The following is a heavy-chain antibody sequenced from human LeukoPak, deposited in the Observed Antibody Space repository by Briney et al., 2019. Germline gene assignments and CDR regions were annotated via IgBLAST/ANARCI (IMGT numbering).Heavy chain of an antibody. J-gene: IGHJ5*02. D-gene: IGHD5-24*01. Sequence: SETLSLTCTVSGVSITGISYYWGWIRQPPGKGLEWIGSIYYSGSASYNPSLKSRVTISVDTSKNHSSLELKSLTVADTAVYYCANGAKFDPWGPGTLVTVSS. CDR1: GVSITGISYY. CDR3: ANGAKFDP. CDR2: IYYSGSA. V-gene: IGHV4-39*02.